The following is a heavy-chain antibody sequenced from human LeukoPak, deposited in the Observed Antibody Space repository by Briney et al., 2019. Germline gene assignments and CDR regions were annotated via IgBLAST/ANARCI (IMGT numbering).Heavy chain of an antibody. Sequence: PGGSLRLSCAASGFTFSTYGMHWVRQPPGKGPEWVAVIWADGSHKYYADSVTGRFTISRDNSKNTLCLQVNSLRAEDTAVYYCARVVYDSDWYVDFWGQGTLVTVSS. J-gene: IGHJ4*02. CDR2: IWADGSHK. CDR1: GFTFSTYG. CDR3: ARVVYDSDWYVDF. V-gene: IGHV3-33*01. D-gene: IGHD3-22*01.